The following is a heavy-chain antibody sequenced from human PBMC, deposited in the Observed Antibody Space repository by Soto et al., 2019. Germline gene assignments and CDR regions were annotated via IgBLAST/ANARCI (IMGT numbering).Heavy chain of an antibody. V-gene: IGHV4-34*01. CDR2: INHSGST. CDR3: ASNHRYFDWLLSFRGAFDY. CDR1: GGSFSGYY. D-gene: IGHD3-9*01. Sequence: SETLSLTCAVYGGSFSGYYWSWIRQPPGKGLEWIGEINHSGSTNYNPSLKSRVTISVDTSKNQFSLKLSSVTAADTAVYYCASNHRYFDWLLSFRGAFDYWGQGTLVTVSS. J-gene: IGHJ4*02.